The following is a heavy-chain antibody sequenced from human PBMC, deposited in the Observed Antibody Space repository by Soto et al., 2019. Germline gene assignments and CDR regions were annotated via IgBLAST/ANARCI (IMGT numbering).Heavy chain of an antibody. V-gene: IGHV3-30*04. J-gene: IGHJ4*02. CDR3: ARDQCFGGGRSCYYFDF. CDR2: ISNDGRGK. CDR1: GFTFTTYA. Sequence: QVQLVESGGGVVQPGRSLRLSCAASGFTFTTYAIHWVRQAPGKGLEWVAVISNDGRGKYYADSVKGRFTISRDNSKNTLYLRMNSLRSDDTAVYYCARDQCFGGGRSCYYFDFWGQGTLVPVSS. D-gene: IGHD2-15*01.